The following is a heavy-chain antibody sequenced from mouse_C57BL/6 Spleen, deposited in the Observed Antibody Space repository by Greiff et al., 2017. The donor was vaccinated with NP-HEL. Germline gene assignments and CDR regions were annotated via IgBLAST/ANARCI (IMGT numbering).Heavy chain of an antibody. V-gene: IGHV1-52*01. J-gene: IGHJ4*01. CDR3: ARIYYYGSSPGGMDY. Sequence: QVQLQQSGAELVRPGSSVKLSCKASGYTFTSYWMHWVKQRPIQGLEWIGNIDPSDSETHYNQKFKDKATLTVDKSSSTAYMQLSSLTSEDSAVYYCARIYYYGSSPGGMDYWGQGTSVTVSS. CDR2: IDPSDSET. CDR1: GYTFTSYW. D-gene: IGHD1-1*01.